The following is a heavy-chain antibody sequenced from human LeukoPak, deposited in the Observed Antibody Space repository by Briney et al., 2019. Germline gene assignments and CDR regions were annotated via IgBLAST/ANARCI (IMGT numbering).Heavy chain of an antibody. J-gene: IGHJ4*02. D-gene: IGHD1-26*01. Sequence: GRSLRLSCAASGFTFYDYAMHWVRPAPGEGLERVSGISWNSGSIGYADSVKGRFTISRDNAKNSLYLQMNSLRAEDTALYYCAKALRDWELLGTLNNRGQGTLVTVSS. CDR3: AKALRDWELLGTLNN. V-gene: IGHV3-9*01. CDR2: ISWNSGSI. CDR1: GFTFYDYA.